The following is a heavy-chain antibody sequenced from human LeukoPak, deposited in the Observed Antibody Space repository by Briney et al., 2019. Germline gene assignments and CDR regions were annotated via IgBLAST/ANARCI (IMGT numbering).Heavy chain of an antibody. J-gene: IGHJ6*03. CDR2: IYYSGST. V-gene: IGHV4-39*07. Sequence: MPSETLSLTCTVSGGSISSSSYYWGWIRQPPGKGLEWIGSIYYSGSTYYNPSLKSRVTISVDTSKNQFSLKLSSVTAADTAVYYCARDHVQLERLYYYYMDVWGKGTTVTVSS. CDR1: GGSISSSSYY. CDR3: ARDHVQLERLYYYYMDV. D-gene: IGHD1-1*01.